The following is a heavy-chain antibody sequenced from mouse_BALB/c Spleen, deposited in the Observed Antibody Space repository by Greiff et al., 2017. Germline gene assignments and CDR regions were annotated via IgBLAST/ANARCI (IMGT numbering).Heavy chain of an antibody. CDR2: IRNKANGYTT. V-gene: IGHV7-3*02. CDR1: GFTFTDYY. CDR3: ARESSYFDY. J-gene: IGHJ2*01. Sequence: EVQVVESGGGLVQPGGSLRLSCATSGFTFTDYYMSWVRQPPGKALEWLGFIRNKANGYTTEYSASVKGRFTISRDNSQSILYLQMNTLRAEDSATYYCARESSYFDYWGQGTTLTVSS. D-gene: IGHD1-1*01.